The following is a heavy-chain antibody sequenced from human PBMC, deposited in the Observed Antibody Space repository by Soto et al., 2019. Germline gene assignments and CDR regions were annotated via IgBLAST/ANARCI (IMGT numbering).Heavy chain of an antibody. J-gene: IGHJ6*02. CDR1: GYVFTNYY. CDR3: ARGDSTDCSNGVCSFFYNHDMDV. Sequence: GASVKVSCKASGYVFTNYYIHWVRQAPGQGLEWLGRINPKSGGTSTAQKFQGWVTMTTDTSISTASMELTRLTSDDTAIYYCARGDSTDCSNGVCSFFYNHDMDVWGQGTTVTVSS. D-gene: IGHD2-8*01. V-gene: IGHV1-2*04. CDR2: INPKSGGT.